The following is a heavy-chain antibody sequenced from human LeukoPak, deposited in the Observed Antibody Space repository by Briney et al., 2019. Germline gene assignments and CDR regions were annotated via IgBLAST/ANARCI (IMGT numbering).Heavy chain of an antibody. CDR3: ARDGGYCGGDCFVDV. Sequence: SETLSLTCTVSGGSFSSYYWSWIRQPAGKGLEWIGRIYTSGSTNYNPSLKSRVTMSVDTSKNQFSLKLSSVTAADTAVYYCARDGGYCGGDCFVDVWGKGTTVTVSS. V-gene: IGHV4-4*07. D-gene: IGHD2-21*02. CDR1: GGSFSSYY. J-gene: IGHJ6*04. CDR2: IYTSGST.